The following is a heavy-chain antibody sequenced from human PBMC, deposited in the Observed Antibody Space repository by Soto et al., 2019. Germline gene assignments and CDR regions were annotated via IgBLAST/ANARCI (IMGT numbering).Heavy chain of an antibody. CDR2: ISSSSSTI. J-gene: IGHJ4*02. D-gene: IGHD3-3*01. CDR3: AKVQFTIFGNFDY. V-gene: IGHV3-48*01. CDR1: GFTFSSYS. Sequence: PGGSLRLSCAASGFTFSSYSMNWVRQAPGKGLEWVSYISSSSSTIYYADSVKGRFTISRDNAKNSLYLQMNSLRAEDTAVYYCAKVQFTIFGNFDYWGQGTPVTVSS.